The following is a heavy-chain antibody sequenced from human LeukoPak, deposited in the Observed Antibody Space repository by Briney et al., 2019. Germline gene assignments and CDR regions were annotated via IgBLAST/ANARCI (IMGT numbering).Heavy chain of an antibody. CDR1: GGSFSGYY. J-gene: IGHJ4*02. D-gene: IGHD6-13*01. CDR3: ARGPSPGIAAAGTPLGY. Sequence: PSETLPLTCAVYGGSFSGYYWSWIRQPPGKGLEWIGEINHSGSTNYNPSLKSRVTISVDTSKNQFSLKLSSVTAADTAVYYCARGPSPGIAAAGTPLGYWGQGTLVTVSS. CDR2: INHSGST. V-gene: IGHV4-34*01.